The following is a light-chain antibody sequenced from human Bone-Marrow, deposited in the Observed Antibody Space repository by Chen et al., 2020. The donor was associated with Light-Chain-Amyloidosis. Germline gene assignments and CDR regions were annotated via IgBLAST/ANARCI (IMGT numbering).Light chain of an antibody. CDR1: DLPTKY. CDR2: RDT. J-gene: IGLJ2*01. Sequence: SYDLTQPPSVSVSPGQTARLTCSGDDLPTKYAYWYQQKPGQAPVLVIHRDTERPSGISEQFSGSSSGTTATLTISGVQAEDEADYHCQSADSSGTYEVIFGGGTKLTVL. V-gene: IGLV3-25*03. CDR3: QSADSSGTYEVI.